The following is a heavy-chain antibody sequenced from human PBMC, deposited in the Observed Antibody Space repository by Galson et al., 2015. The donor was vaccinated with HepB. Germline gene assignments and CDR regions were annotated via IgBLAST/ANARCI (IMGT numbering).Heavy chain of an antibody. CDR1: GYTFTGYY. D-gene: IGHD6-13*01. J-gene: IGHJ4*02. Sequence: SVKVSCKASGYTFTGYYMHWVQQAPGQGLEWMGWINPNSGGTNYAQKFQGRVTMTRDTSISTAYMELSRLRSDDTAVYYCARGIAADHPHYLLYYFDYWGQGTLVTVSS. V-gene: IGHV1-2*02. CDR3: ARGIAADHPHYLLYYFDY. CDR2: INPNSGGT.